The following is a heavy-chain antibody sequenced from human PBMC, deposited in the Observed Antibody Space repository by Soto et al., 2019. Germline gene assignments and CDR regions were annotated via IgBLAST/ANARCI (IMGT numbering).Heavy chain of an antibody. V-gene: IGHV4-30-4*01. CDR3: AREVPAVDSTSSSAAFHL. CDR2: IYYSGII. J-gene: IGHJ3*01. D-gene: IGHD6-19*01. Sequence: QVQLQESGPGLVKPSQTLSLTCSVSGGSISSGDYYWSWIRQPPGKGLEWIAYIYYSGIIYYNPALKRPVIISRDTSPILSFLNLDSVTAAATPVYYCAREVPAVDSTSSSAAFHLWGQGTMVTVSS. CDR1: GGSISSGDYY.